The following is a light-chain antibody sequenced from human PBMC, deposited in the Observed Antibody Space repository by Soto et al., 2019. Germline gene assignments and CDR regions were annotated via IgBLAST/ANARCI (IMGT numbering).Light chain of an antibody. J-gene: IGKJ1*01. Sequence: DIQMTQSPSTLSASVGDRVTITCRASQSISNWLAWHQQKPGKAPKLLIYKASSLESGVPSRFSGSGSGTDITLTISSLPHDYFATYYCQQYNSYRAFGQGTKVEIK. CDR2: KAS. V-gene: IGKV1-5*03. CDR3: QQYNSYRA. CDR1: QSISNW.